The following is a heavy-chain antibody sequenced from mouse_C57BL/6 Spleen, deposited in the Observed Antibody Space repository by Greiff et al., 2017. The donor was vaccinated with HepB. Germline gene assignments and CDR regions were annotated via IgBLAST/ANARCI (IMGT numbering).Heavy chain of an antibody. CDR1: GFSFNTYA. CDR2: IRSKSNNYAT. J-gene: IGHJ1*03. Sequence: EVHLVESGGGLVQPKGSLKLSCAASGFSFNTYAMNWVRQAPGKGLEWVARIRSKSNNYATYYADSVKDRFTISRDDSESMLYLQMNNLKTEDTAMYYCVRQRLDYYGSSGYWYFDVWGTGTTVTVSS. CDR3: VRQRLDYYGSSGYWYFDV. D-gene: IGHD1-1*01. V-gene: IGHV10-1*01.